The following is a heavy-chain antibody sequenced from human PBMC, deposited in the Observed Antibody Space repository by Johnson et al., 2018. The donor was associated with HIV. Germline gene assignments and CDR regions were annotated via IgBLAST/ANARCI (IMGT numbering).Heavy chain of an antibody. D-gene: IGHD6-6*01. CDR3: ARVGDSSSSLGAFDI. Sequence: VQLVESGGGLVKPGGSLRLSCAASGFRFSDYYMSWIRQAPGKGLEWISYMSSSGSTIYHAESVKGRFTISRDNAKNSLYLQMNSLRVEDTAVYYCARVGDSSSSLGAFDIWGQGTMVTVSS. V-gene: IGHV3-11*04. CDR2: MSSSGSTI. J-gene: IGHJ3*02. CDR1: GFRFSDYY.